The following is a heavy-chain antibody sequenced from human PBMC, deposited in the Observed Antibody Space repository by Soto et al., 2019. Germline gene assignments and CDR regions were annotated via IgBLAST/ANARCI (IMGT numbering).Heavy chain of an antibody. V-gene: IGHV3-21*03. CDR1: AFIFSSYN. Sequence: GGSLRLSCAASAFIFSSYNMHWVRQAPGKGLEWVSSITKSGDHIYYADSVRGRFTISRDNAENSLYLQMNSLTAADTAVYYCARDQDDWNFDYWGQGTLVTVSS. CDR2: ITKSGDHI. CDR3: ARDQDDWNFDY. J-gene: IGHJ4*02. D-gene: IGHD3-9*01.